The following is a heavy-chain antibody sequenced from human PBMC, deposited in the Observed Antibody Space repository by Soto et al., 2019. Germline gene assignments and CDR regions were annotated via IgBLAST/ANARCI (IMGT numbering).Heavy chain of an antibody. CDR1: GYSFIDYY. Sequence: QVQLVQSGAEVKKPGASVKVSCETSGYSFIDYYIHWVRQAPGQGFEWMGRISPKSAGTDYAKKFEVRVTLTWDTSLNTAYMELSSLKSDDTAVYYCARPPGYISDWYYFDLWGQGTRVTVSS. CDR3: ARPPGYISDWYYFDL. J-gene: IGHJ4*02. CDR2: ISPKSAGT. V-gene: IGHV1-2*02. D-gene: IGHD3-9*01.